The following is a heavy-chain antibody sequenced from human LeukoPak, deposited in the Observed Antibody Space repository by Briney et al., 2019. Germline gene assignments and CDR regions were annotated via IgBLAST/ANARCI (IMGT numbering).Heavy chain of an antibody. CDR1: GFTFSIYS. CDR3: AREAADYYYDSSGYFDY. CDR2: ISTSSTYI. D-gene: IGHD3-22*01. V-gene: IGHV3-21*01. J-gene: IGHJ4*02. Sequence: GGSLRLSCAASGFTFSIYSMNWVRQAPGKGLEWVSSISTSSTYIYYADSMKGRFTISRDNAKKSLYLQMNSLRAEDTAVYYCAREAADYYYDSSGYFDYWGQGTLVTVSS.